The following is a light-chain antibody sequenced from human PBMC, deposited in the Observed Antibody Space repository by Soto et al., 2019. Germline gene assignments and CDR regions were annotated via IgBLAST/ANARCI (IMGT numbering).Light chain of an antibody. CDR2: AAS. Sequence: DIQMTQSPSSVSVSVGHRDTITCRATQGLSSWLAWYQQKQGKPPKLLIYAASCLQSGVTSRFSGRGSGTDFTRTISSLQTEDCAPYYCQQANSFPFSCGPGPKVDIK. J-gene: IGKJ3*01. CDR1: QGLSSW. V-gene: IGKV1-12*02. CDR3: QQANSFPFS.